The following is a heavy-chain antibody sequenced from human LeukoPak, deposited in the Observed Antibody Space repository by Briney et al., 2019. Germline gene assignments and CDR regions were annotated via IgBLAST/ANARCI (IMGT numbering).Heavy chain of an antibody. CDR2: ISSSGSTI. Sequence: GGSLRLSCAASGFTFSSYEMNWVRQAPGKGLEWVSYISSSGSTIYYADSVKGRFTISRDNAKDSLYLQMNSLRAEDTAVYYCARKAAYCISPSCYNWFDPWGQGTLVTVPS. J-gene: IGHJ5*02. D-gene: IGHD2-2*01. CDR1: GFTFSSYE. CDR3: ARKAAYCISPSCYNWFDP. V-gene: IGHV3-48*03.